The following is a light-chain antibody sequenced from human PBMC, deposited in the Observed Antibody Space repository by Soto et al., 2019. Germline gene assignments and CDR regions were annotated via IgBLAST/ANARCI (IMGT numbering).Light chain of an antibody. CDR3: QQANSYPCT. Sequence: DIQMTQSPSSVSASVGDSVTITCRASQGVSDWVAWYQQKPGEAPKLLIYGSSSLLSGVPSRFSGTRSGTDFTLTISSLQPEDFATYYCQQANSYPCTFGQGTKV. J-gene: IGKJ1*01. V-gene: IGKV1-12*01. CDR2: GSS. CDR1: QGVSDW.